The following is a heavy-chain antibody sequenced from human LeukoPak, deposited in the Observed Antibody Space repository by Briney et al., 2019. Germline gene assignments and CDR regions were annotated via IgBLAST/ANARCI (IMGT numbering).Heavy chain of an antibody. D-gene: IGHD6-19*01. J-gene: IGHJ4*02. CDR2: ISSSSSYI. V-gene: IGHV3-21*01. CDR3: ARRHIAVAGPLDS. Sequence: GRSLRLSCAASGFTFSSYWMHWVRQPPGRGLEWVSSISSSSSYIYYADSLKGRFTISRDNAKHSLYLQMNSLRAEDTAVYYCARRHIAVAGPLDSWGQGTLVTVSS. CDR1: GFTFSSYW.